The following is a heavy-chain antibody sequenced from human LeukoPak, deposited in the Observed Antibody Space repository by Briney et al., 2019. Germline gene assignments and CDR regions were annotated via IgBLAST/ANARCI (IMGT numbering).Heavy chain of an antibody. D-gene: IGHD5-18*01. CDR3: ATIRRGSIYGYFDF. Sequence: SETLSLTCTVSGASMSTHYWSWLRQPPGKGLEWIGYLLDSWRTKDNPSLQSRVTLSADTPKNQFSLRLTSVTAADTAVYYCATIRRGSIYGYFDFWGQGILVTVSS. CDR2: LLDSWRT. CDR1: GASMSTHY. V-gene: IGHV4-59*11. J-gene: IGHJ4*02.